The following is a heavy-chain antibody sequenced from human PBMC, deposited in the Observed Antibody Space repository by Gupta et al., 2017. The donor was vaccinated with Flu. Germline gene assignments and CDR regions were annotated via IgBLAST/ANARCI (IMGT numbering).Heavy chain of an antibody. CDR3: AKDRSNHGSGSYYLDY. J-gene: IGHJ4*02. CDR2: TSNDGYDK. D-gene: IGHD3-10*01. Sequence: PGKGMEWVAITSNDGYDKNYADSVKGRFTISRDNSKSTLHLQMNSLRAEDTAVYYCAKDRSNHGSGSYYLDYWGQGTLVTVSS. V-gene: IGHV3-30*18.